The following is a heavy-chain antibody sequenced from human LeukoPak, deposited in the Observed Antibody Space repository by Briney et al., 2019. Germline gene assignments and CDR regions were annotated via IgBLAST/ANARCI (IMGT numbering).Heavy chain of an antibody. Sequence: PGGSLRLSCEASGFTFSYYSMSWVRQAPGKGLEWVSSISSSSSYIYYADSVKGRFTISRDNAEHSLYLQMSSLRAEDTAVYYCARDFRTQLDGYSPPYLFDYWGPGILVTVSS. CDR1: GFTFSYYS. J-gene: IGHJ4*02. D-gene: IGHD5-24*01. CDR3: ARDFRTQLDGYSPPYLFDY. CDR2: ISSSSSYI. V-gene: IGHV3-21*01.